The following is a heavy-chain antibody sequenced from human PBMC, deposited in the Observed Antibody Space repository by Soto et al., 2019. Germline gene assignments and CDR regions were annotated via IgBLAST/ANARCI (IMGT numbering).Heavy chain of an antibody. CDR1: GGTFSSYA. CDR2: IIPIFGTA. Sequence: QVQLVQSGAEVKKPGSSVKVSCQASGGTFSSYAISWVRQAPGQGLEWMGGIIPIFGTANYAQKFQGRVTITADESTSTAYMELSRLRSEDTPVYYCARESRYCSGGSCYFLPGIDYCGQGTLVTVSS. D-gene: IGHD2-15*01. V-gene: IGHV1-69*12. J-gene: IGHJ4*02. CDR3: ARESRYCSGGSCYFLPGIDY.